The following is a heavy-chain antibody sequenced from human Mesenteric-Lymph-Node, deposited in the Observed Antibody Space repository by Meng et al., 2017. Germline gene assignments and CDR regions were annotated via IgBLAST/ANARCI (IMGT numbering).Heavy chain of an antibody. V-gene: IGHV4-34*01. CDR2: INHSGST. Sequence: SETLSLTCAVYGGSFSGYYWSWIRQPPGKGLEWIGEINHSGSTYYNPSLKSRVTISVDTSKNQFSLKLSSVTAADTAVYYCARDRHSGYDLRFYYYYGMDVWGQGTTVTVSS. CDR1: GGSFSGYY. D-gene: IGHD5-12*01. CDR3: ARDRHSGYDLRFYYYYGMDV. J-gene: IGHJ6*02.